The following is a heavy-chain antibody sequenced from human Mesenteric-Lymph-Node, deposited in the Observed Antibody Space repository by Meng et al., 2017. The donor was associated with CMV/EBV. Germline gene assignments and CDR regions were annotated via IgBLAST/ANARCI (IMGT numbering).Heavy chain of an antibody. J-gene: IGHJ4*02. Sequence: GGSLRLSCAASGFPFNIHWMHWVRQAPGKGLVWVSRINSDGSSTNYADSVKGRFTISRDNAKNSLYLQMNSLRAEDTAVYYCARAIVVTSDYWGQGTLVTVSS. CDR3: ARAIVVTSDY. V-gene: IGHV3-74*01. CDR2: INSDGSST. D-gene: IGHD4-23*01. CDR1: GFPFNIHW.